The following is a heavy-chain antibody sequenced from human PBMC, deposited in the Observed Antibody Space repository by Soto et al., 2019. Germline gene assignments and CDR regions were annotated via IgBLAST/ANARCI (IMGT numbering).Heavy chain of an antibody. J-gene: IGHJ5*02. CDR3: ARGLYYYDSSGYYSP. V-gene: IGHV3-21*01. CDR1: GFTFSSYS. D-gene: IGHD3-22*01. CDR2: ISSSSSYI. Sequence: EVQLVESGGGLVKPGGSLRLSCAASGFTFSSYSMNWVRQAPGKGLEWVSSISSSSSYIYYAHSVKGRFTISRDNAKNSLYVQMNSLRAEDTAVYYCARGLYYYDSSGYYSPWGQGTLVTVSS.